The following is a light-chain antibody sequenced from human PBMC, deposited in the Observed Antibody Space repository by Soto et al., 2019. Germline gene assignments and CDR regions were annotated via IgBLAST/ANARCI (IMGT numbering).Light chain of an antibody. CDR2: EVT. Sequence: QSALTQPPSASGSPGQSVTISCTGTSSDVGAYKFVSRYQLHPGKAPKLMIYEVTVRPSGVPDRFSGSKSGNTAPLTVSGVQVEDEAEYYCSSYGGRSNLVFGGGTKLTVL. CDR1: SSDVGAYKF. V-gene: IGLV2-8*01. CDR3: SSYGGRSNLV. J-gene: IGLJ2*01.